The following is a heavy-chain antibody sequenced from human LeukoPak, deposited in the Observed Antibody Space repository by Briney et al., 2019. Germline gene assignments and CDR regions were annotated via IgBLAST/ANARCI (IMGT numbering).Heavy chain of an antibody. CDR1: GFTFSDYY. CDR2: IKQDGSDE. CDR3: ARKLYYYGTSPAGWFGP. Sequence: GGSLRLSCAASGFTFSDYYMSWIRQAPGKGLEWVATIKQDGSDEYYVDSVKGRFTISRDNAKNSLYLQMDGLRAEDTAVYHCARKLYYYGTSPAGWFGPWGQGTLVTVSS. V-gene: IGHV3-7*01. D-gene: IGHD3-10*01. J-gene: IGHJ5*02.